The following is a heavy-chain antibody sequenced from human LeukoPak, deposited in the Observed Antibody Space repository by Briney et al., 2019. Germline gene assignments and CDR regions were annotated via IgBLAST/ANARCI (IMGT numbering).Heavy chain of an antibody. V-gene: IGHV1-2*02. CDR3: ARRDCRSTSCYNANYGLDV. CDR2: MNPNSGGT. J-gene: IGHJ6*02. Sequence: GASVKVSCKASGYTFTDYSLHWVRQAPGQGLEWMGWMNPNSGGTNYAQQFQGRVTMTRDTSISTAYMELSRLRSDDTAVYYCARRDCRSTSCYNANYGLDVWGQGTTVTVPS. D-gene: IGHD2-2*02. CDR1: GYTFTDYS.